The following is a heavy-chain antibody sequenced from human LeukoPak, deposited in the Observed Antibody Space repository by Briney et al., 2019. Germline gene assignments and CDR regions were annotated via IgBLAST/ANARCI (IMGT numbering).Heavy chain of an antibody. CDR2: IRYDGSNK. CDR1: GFTFSSYG. V-gene: IGHV3-30*02. CDR3: AKGPTVPAAIRY. D-gene: IGHD2-2*02. J-gene: IGHJ4*02. Sequence: PGGSLRLSCAASGFTFSSYGMHWVRQAPGKGLEWVAFIRYDGSNKYYADSVKGRFTISRDNSKNTLYLQMNSLRAEDTAVYYRAKGPTVPAAIRYWGQGTLVTVSS.